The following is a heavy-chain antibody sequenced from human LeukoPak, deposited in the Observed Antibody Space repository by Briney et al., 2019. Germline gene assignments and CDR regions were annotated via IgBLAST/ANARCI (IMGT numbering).Heavy chain of an antibody. CDR3: AKDSGSYGDYFDH. CDR1: GGSFSSFY. J-gene: IGHJ4*02. CDR2: IYNSGST. V-gene: IGHV4-59*01. D-gene: IGHD1-26*01. Sequence: SETLSLTCTVSGGSFSSFYWSWIRQPPGKGLEWIGYIYNSGSTNYNPSLKSRVTISVDTSKNQFSLKLSSVTAADTAVYYCAKDSGSYGDYFDHWDQGTLVTVSS.